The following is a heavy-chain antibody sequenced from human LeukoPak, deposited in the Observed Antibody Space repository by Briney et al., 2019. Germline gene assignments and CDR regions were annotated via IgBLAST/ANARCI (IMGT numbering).Heavy chain of an antibody. CDR1: GFTFSSYA. Sequence: GGSLRLSCAASGFTFSSYAMSWVRQAPGKGLEWVPAISGSGGSTYYADSVKGRFTISRDNSKNTLYLQMNSLRAEDTAVYYCAKTRPLDSSSWSHGDYWGQGTLVTVSS. CDR2: ISGSGGST. J-gene: IGHJ4*02. CDR3: AKTRPLDSSSWSHGDY. D-gene: IGHD6-13*01. V-gene: IGHV3-23*01.